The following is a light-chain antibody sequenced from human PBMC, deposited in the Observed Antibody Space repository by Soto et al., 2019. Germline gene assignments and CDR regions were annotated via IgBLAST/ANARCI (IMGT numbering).Light chain of an antibody. V-gene: IGKV3-20*01. CDR2: GAS. Sequence: EIVLTQSPGTLSLSPGERATLSCRASQSVSSRSLAWYQQKPGQAPRLLIYGASSRSTDIPGGFSGSGSGTDDSLTISRPEREAFSVYDSHHFGCGTPASTFGQLTKVQIK. J-gene: IGKJ1*01. CDR3: HHFGCGTPAST. CDR1: QSVSSRS.